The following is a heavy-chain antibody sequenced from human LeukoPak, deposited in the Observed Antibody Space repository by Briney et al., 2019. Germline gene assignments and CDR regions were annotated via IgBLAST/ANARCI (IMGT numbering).Heavy chain of an antibody. J-gene: IGHJ3*02. D-gene: IGHD3-22*01. CDR3: ARDRYYYCSGSILVSFDI. CDR2: INPNIGGT. CDR1: GYTFTVYY. V-gene: IGHV1-2*02. Sequence: ASVRVSFKASGYTFTVYYMQWVRQAPGQGGERMGWINPNIGGTNYAQKFQGRVTMTSVTSISTASMELSRLRSDDTAVYYCARDRYYYCSGSILVSFDIWGQGTMVTVSS.